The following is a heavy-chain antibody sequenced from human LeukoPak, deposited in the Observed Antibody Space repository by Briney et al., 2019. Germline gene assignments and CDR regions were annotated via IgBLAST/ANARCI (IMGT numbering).Heavy chain of an antibody. J-gene: IGHJ4*02. Sequence: GGSLRLSCVASRFTFNKYYMSWVRQAPGKGLQWVANINPDGSEKYYVDSVKGRFTISRDNAKNSLYLQMNSLRAEDTAVYYCARTYAYDATGDRGHWGQGTLVTVSS. CDR1: RFTFNKYY. CDR2: INPDGSEK. D-gene: IGHD3-16*01. CDR3: ARTYAYDATGDRGH. V-gene: IGHV3-7*01.